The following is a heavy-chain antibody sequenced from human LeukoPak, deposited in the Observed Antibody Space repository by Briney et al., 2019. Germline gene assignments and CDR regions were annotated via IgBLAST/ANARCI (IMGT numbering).Heavy chain of an antibody. V-gene: IGHV4-59*01. CDR1: GGSISSYY. CDR3: ARVSPETYGDGFDY. CDR2: IYYSGST. D-gene: IGHD4-17*01. J-gene: IGHJ4*02. Sequence: PSETLSLTCTVSGGSISSYYWSWIRQPPGKGLEWIGYIYYSGSTSYNPSLKSRVTISLDTSKNQFSLKLSSVTAADTVVYYCARVSPETYGDGFDYWGQGTLVTVSS.